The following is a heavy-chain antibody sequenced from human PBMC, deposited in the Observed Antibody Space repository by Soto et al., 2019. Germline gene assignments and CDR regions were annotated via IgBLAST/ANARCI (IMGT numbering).Heavy chain of an antibody. D-gene: IGHD3-16*02. J-gene: IGHJ4*02. Sequence: EVQLVESGGGLVQPGGSLRLSCAASGFTFTSYWMTWVRQAPGKGLEWVANIKQDGGEKYSVGSVKGRFTISRDNAENSLYLQLDSVRAEDAAVYYCARGAFPTWGTYPLDYWGQGTLVTVSS. V-gene: IGHV3-7*04. CDR1: GFTFTSYW. CDR3: ARGAFPTWGTYPLDY. CDR2: IKQDGGEK.